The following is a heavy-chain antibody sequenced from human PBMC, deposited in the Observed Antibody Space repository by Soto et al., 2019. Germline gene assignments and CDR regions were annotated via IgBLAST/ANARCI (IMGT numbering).Heavy chain of an antibody. J-gene: IGHJ6*02. CDR3: ARQDDSSGYYPNYYYGMDV. V-gene: IGHV1-46*01. CDR1: GYTFTSYY. CDR2: INPSGGST. Sequence: ASVKVSCKASGYTFTSYYMHWVRQAPGQGLEWMGIINPSGGSTSYAQKFQGRVTMTRDTSTSTVYMELSSLRSEDTAVYYCARQDDSSGYYPNYYYGMDVWGQGTTVTV. D-gene: IGHD3-22*01.